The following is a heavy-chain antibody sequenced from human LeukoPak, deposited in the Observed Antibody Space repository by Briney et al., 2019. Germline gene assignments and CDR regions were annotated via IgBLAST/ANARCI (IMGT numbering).Heavy chain of an antibody. CDR1: GGSISGYY. V-gene: IGHV4-59*01. Sequence: SETLSLTCTVSGGSISGYYWSWIRQPPGKGLEWIGYIYYSGSTKYNPSLKSRVTMSVDTSRNQFSLKLSSVTAADTAVYYCARAYSYGGVAFDYWGQGTLVTVSS. D-gene: IGHD5-18*01. CDR2: IYYSGST. CDR3: ARAYSYGGVAFDY. J-gene: IGHJ4*02.